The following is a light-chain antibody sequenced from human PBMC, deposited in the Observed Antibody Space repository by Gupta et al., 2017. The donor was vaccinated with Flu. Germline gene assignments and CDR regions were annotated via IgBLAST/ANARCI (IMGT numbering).Light chain of an antibody. CDR3: SSYTSSRTSV. J-gene: IGLJ7*01. CDR2: DVS. CDR1: SSDVGGYKY. V-gene: IGLV2-14*03. Sequence: TSSDVGGYKYVSWYQHFPGEAPKLIIFDVSSRPPGVSNRFSGTKSGNTAFLIISGLQPDDEADYYCSSYTSSRTSVFGGGTQLTVL.